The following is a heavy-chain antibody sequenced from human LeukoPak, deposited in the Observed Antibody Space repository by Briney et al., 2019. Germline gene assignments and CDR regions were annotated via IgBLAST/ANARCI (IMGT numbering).Heavy chain of an antibody. V-gene: IGHV1-18*01. CDR3: ARRVTMIVVEGDAFDI. Sequence: GASVKVSCKASGYTFTSYGISWVRQAPGQGLEWMGWISAYNGNTNYAQKLQGRVTMTTDTSTSTAYMELRSLRSDDTAVYYCARRVTMIVVEGDAFDIWGQGTMVTVSS. D-gene: IGHD3-22*01. CDR2: ISAYNGNT. CDR1: GYTFTSYG. J-gene: IGHJ3*02.